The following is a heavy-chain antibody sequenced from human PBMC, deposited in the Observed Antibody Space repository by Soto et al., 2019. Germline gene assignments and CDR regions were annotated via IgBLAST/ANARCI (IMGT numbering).Heavy chain of an antibody. D-gene: IGHD6-13*01. V-gene: IGHV1-69*02. CDR2: FIPFLGIA. Sequence: QVQLVQSGAEVKKPGSSVKVSCKASGGTFSSYTISWVRQAPGQGLGGRGGFIPFLGIANFAQKFQGRVTIXXDXSXITAYMELSSLRSEDTAVYYCARVSIAAAGTVAFDIWGQGTMVTVSS. CDR1: GGTFSSYT. J-gene: IGHJ3*02. CDR3: ARVSIAAAGTVAFDI.